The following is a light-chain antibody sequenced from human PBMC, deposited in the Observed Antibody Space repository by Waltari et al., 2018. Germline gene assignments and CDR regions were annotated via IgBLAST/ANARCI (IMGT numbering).Light chain of an antibody. CDR2: WAY. J-gene: IGKJ1*01. CDR3: QQYYSTPWT. Sequence: DIVMTQSPDSLAVSLGERATINCKSSQSVLYSSKNKNYLAWYQHKLGQPPKLLIYWAYTRESGVPDRFSGSGSGSDFTLTISSLQAEDVAIYYCQQYYSTPWTFGQGTKVGIK. CDR1: QSVLYSSKNKNY. V-gene: IGKV4-1*01.